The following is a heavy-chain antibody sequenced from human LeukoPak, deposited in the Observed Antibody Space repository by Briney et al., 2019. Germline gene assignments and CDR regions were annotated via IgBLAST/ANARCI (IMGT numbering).Heavy chain of an antibody. D-gene: IGHD2-15*01. CDR3: ASVVVVAATAFDY. Sequence: GGSLRLSCSASGFTFSSYAMHWVRQAPGKGLEWVAVISCDGSNKYYADSVKGRFTISRDNSKNTLYLQMNSLRAEDTAVYYCASVVVVAATAFDYWGQGTLVTVSS. J-gene: IGHJ4*02. CDR2: ISCDGSNK. CDR1: GFTFSSYA. V-gene: IGHV3-30*04.